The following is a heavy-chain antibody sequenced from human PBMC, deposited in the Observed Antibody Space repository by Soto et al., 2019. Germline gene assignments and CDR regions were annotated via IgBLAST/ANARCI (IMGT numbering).Heavy chain of an antibody. CDR2: TYSGGST. V-gene: IGHV3-53*02. CDR1: GFTVSTYN. CDR3: ARKLSDAVQGWAYGMDV. D-gene: IGHD1-26*01. Sequence: EVHLVESGGGLMQPGGSLRLSCAASGFTVSTYNMIWVRQAPVKGLEWVSVTYSGGSTQYADSVKGRFTVSRDNSKNTLYLQMSSLRDEDTAVYYCARKLSDAVQGWAYGMDVWGRGTTVTVSS. J-gene: IGHJ6*02.